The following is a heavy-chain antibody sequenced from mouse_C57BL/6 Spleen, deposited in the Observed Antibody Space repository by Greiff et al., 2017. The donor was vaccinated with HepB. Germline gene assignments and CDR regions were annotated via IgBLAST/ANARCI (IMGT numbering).Heavy chain of an antibody. Sequence: VQLQQPGAELVRPGSSVKLSCKASGYTFTSYWMHWVKQRPIQGLEWIGNIDPSDSETHYNQKFKDKAPLTVDKSSSTAYMQLSSLTSEDSAVYYCARWSPSYWYFDVWGTGTTVTVSS. J-gene: IGHJ1*03. V-gene: IGHV1-52*01. CDR2: IDPSDSET. CDR3: ARWSPSYWYFDV. D-gene: IGHD2-10*02. CDR1: GYTFTSYW.